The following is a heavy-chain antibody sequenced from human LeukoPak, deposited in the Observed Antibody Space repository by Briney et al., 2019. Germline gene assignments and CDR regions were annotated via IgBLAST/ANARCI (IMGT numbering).Heavy chain of an antibody. V-gene: IGHV4-61*08. CDR3: ARDSAFLAFDY. CDR1: GGAISSGDYY. D-gene: IGHD2/OR15-2a*01. Sequence: SETLSLTCTVSGGAISSGDYYWSWSRQPPGKGLEWIGYIYYSGSTNYNPSLKSRVTISVDTSKNQFSLKLSSVTAADTAVYYCARDSAFLAFDYWGQGTLVTVSS. CDR2: IYYSGST. J-gene: IGHJ4*02.